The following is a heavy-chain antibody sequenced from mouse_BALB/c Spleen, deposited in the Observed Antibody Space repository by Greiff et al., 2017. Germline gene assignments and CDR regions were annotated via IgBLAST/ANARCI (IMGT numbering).Heavy chain of an antibody. CDR1: GDSITSGY. D-gene: IGHD1-1*01. Sequence: EVKLVESGPSLVKPSQTLSLTCSVTGDSITSGYWNWIRKFPGNKLEYMGYISYSGSTYYNPSLKSRISITRDTSKNQYYLQLNSVTTEDTATYYCARSITTVVPYYAMDYWGQGTSVTVSS. CDR3: ARSITTVVPYYAMDY. V-gene: IGHV3-8*02. CDR2: ISYSGST. J-gene: IGHJ4*01.